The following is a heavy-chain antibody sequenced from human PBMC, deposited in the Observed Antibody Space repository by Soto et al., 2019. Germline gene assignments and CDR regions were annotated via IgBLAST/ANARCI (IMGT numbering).Heavy chain of an antibody. CDR1: GFTFSSYA. D-gene: IGHD6-19*01. V-gene: IGHV3-23*01. CDR3: AKDGTAVAGPKSESPPGGIDY. Sequence: PGGSLRLSCAASGFTFSSYAMSWVRQAPGKGLEWVSAISGSGGSTYYADSVKGRFTISRDNSKNTLYLQMNSLRAEDTAVYYCAKDGTAVAGPKSESPPGGIDYWGQGTLVTVSS. CDR2: ISGSGGST. J-gene: IGHJ4*02.